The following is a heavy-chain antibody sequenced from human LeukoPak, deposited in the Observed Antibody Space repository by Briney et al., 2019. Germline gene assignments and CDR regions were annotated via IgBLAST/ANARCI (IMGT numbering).Heavy chain of an antibody. J-gene: IGHJ4*02. CDR3: AREGFSSGYYFDY. D-gene: IGHD3-22*01. CDR2: IYYSEKP. Sequence: TSETLSLTCSVSGYSIRSGYHWAWIRQPPGKGLEWIGSIYYSEKPYYNPSLKSRVTISVDTSKNQFSLKLSSVTAADTAVYYCAREGFSSGYYFDYWGQGTLVTVSS. V-gene: IGHV4-38-2*02. CDR1: GYSIRSGYH.